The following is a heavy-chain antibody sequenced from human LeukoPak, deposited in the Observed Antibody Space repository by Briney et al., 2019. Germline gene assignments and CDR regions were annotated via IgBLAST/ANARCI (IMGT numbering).Heavy chain of an antibody. J-gene: IGHJ4*02. Sequence: GGSLRLSCAASGFTFTSYAMTWVRHAPGKGLEWVSGISGSGDSTYYADSVKGRFTISRDNSKSTVYLQMNSLRAEDTAVYYCAKEFSSTALFYFDSWGQGTLVTVSS. CDR3: AKEFSSTALFYFDS. V-gene: IGHV3-23*01. D-gene: IGHD2-21*01. CDR1: GFTFTSYA. CDR2: ISGSGDST.